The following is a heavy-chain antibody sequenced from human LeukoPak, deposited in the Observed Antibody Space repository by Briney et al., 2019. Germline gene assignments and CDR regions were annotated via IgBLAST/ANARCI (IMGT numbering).Heavy chain of an antibody. CDR3: AAQYSGYVRLDY. V-gene: IGHV4-34*01. CDR2: ISHSGST. Sequence: SETLSLTCAVYGGSFSDYYWSWIRQPPGKGLEWIREISHSGSTNYNPSLKSRVTMSVDTSKNQFSLKLTSVTAADTAVYYCAAQYSGYVRLDYWGQGTLVTVSS. J-gene: IGHJ4*02. D-gene: IGHD5-12*01. CDR1: GGSFSDYY.